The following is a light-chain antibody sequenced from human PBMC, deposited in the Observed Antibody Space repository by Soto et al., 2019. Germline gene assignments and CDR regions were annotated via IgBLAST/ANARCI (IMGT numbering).Light chain of an antibody. J-gene: IGLJ1*01. CDR2: EVN. CDR1: RSDVCGYNY. CDR3: CSYAGMYTWV. V-gene: IGLV2-11*01. Sequence: QSALTQPRSVSGSLGQSVTISCAGTRSDVCGYNYVSWYQQPPATAPKLMIYEVNKRPSGVPDRFSGSKSGNTASLTISGLQAEDEGDYYCCSYAGMYTWVFGTGTKVTVL.